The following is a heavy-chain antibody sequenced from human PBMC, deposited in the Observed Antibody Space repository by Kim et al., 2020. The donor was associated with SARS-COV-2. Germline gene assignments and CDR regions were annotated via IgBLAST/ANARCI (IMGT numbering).Heavy chain of an antibody. D-gene: IGHD6-19*01. Sequence: SEPLSLTCAVYGGSFSGYYWSWIRQPPGKGLEWIGEINHSGSTNYNPSLKSRVTISVDTSKNQFSLKLSSVTAADTAVYYCARGHNGGSGWVYYYYYYGMDVWGQGHTVTVSS. CDR3: ARGHNGGSGWVYYYYYYGMDV. V-gene: IGHV4-34*01. CDR1: GGSFSGYY. CDR2: INHSGST. J-gene: IGHJ6*02.